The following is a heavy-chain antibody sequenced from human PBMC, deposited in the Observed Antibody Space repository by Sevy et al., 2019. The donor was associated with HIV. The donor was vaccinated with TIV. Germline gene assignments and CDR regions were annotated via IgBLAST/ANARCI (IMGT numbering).Heavy chain of an antibody. CDR1: GYTFTGYY. V-gene: IGHV1-2*04. J-gene: IGHJ1*01. Sequence: ASVKVSCKASGYTFTGYYIHWVRQAPGQGLEWMGWINPNSGGTNYAQKFQGLVTMTRDTSISTAYMELSRLRSDDTAVYYCARGRNYGDYRSFQHWGQGTLVTVST. CDR3: ARGRNYGDYRSFQH. D-gene: IGHD4-17*01. CDR2: INPNSGGT.